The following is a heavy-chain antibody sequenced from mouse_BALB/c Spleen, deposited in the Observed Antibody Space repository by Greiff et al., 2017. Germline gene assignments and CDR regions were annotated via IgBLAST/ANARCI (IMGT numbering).Heavy chain of an antibody. J-gene: IGHJ1*01. CDR1: GFTFSSYW. Sequence: EVHLVESGGGLVQPGGSMKLSCVASGFTFSSYWMSWVRQSPEKGLEWVAEIRLKSDNYATHYAESVKGKFTISRDDSKSRLYLQMNSLRAEDTGIYYCTSSYRYFDVWGAGITVTVSS. CDR2: IRLKSDNYAT. V-gene: IGHV6-6*02. CDR3: TSSYRYFDV.